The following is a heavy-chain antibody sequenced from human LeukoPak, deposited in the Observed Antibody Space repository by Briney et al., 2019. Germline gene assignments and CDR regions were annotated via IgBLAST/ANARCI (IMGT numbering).Heavy chain of an antibody. J-gene: IGHJ5*02. CDR2: IYYSGST. CDR3: AREQVMYYDVLTGYSRPYSWFDP. V-gene: IGHV4-59*01. Sequence: SETLSLTCSVAGGSISSYYWSWIRQSPGKGLEWIGYIYYSGSTNYNPSLKSRVIISIDTSKNQFSLKLSSVTAADTAVYYCAREQVMYYDVLTGYSRPYSWFDPWGQGTLVTVSS. CDR1: GGSISSYY. D-gene: IGHD3-9*01.